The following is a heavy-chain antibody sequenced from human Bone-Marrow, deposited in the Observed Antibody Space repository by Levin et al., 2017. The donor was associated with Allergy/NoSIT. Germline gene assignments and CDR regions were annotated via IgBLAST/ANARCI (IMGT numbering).Heavy chain of an antibody. CDR2: VHYSGTT. CDR1: GDSISSSRFY. CDR3: ARVTGTAMGRPSDIDS. D-gene: IGHD5-18*01. Sequence: SETLSLTCTVSGDSISSSRFYWGWIRQPPGKGLEWIGSVHYSGTTYYNPSLKSRVTISEDTPKNQFSLKLTSVTAADTAVYYWARVTGTAMGRPSDIDSWGQGTLVTVSS. V-gene: IGHV4-39*07. J-gene: IGHJ4*02.